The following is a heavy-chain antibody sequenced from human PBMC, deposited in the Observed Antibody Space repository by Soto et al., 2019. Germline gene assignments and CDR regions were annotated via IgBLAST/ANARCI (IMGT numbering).Heavy chain of an antibody. V-gene: IGHV3-48*01. CDR2: ISSSSSTI. Sequence: PGGSLRLSFAASGFTFSSYIINWVRQAPGKGLEWVSYISSSSSTIYYADSVKGRFTISRDNAKNSLYLQMNSLRAEDTAVYYCARGFRAARLLMTRKNDAFDIWGQGTMVTVSS. CDR1: GFTFSSYI. CDR3: ARGFRAARLLMTRKNDAFDI. D-gene: IGHD6-6*01. J-gene: IGHJ3*02.